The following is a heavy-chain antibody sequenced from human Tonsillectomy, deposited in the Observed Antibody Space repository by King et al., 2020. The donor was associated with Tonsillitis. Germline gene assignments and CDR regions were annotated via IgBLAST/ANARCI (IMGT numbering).Heavy chain of an antibody. CDR1: GFTFDYYD. J-gene: IGHJ4*02. V-gene: IGHV3-23*04. D-gene: IGHD2-2*01. CDR3: APRYQGGVPTSMQPPVDY. CDR2: IIGAGSST. Sequence: QLVQSGGGLVQPGGSLRLSCAASGFTFDYYDMTWVRQAPGKGLEWVATIIGAGSSTYYADSVKGRFTISRDNSKNTLYLQLNSLRADDTAIYYCAPRYQGGVPTSMQPPVDYWGQGTLVTVSS.